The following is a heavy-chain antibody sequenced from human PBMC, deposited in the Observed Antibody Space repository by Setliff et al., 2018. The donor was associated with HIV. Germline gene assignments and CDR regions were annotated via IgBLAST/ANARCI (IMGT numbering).Heavy chain of an antibody. V-gene: IGHV4-38-2*02. CDR1: GYSISSGYY. D-gene: IGHD6-13*01. CDR2: IHRSGSV. Sequence: PSETLSLTSPVSGYSISSGYYWGWIRQPPGKGLEWIGTIHRSGSVYYNLSLKRRVTISVDTSKNQFSLKLTSATAADTAVYYCARVDGGYSSNWSIDYWGQGMLVTVSS. J-gene: IGHJ4*02. CDR3: ARVDGGYSSNWSIDY.